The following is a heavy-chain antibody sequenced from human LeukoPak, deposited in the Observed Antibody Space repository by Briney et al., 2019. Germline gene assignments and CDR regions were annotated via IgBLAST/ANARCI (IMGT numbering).Heavy chain of an antibody. CDR2: IYGGGNT. V-gene: IGHV3-53*01. CDR1: GFTVGSSY. J-gene: IGHJ4*02. Sequence: GGSLRLSCAASGFTVGSSYMNWVRQAPGKGLEWVSLIYGGGNTYYADSVKGRFTISRDSSKNTLYLQMNSLRAEDTAVYYCARRGDGGRSFDYWGQGTLVTVSS. D-gene: IGHD4-23*01. CDR3: ARRGDGGRSFDY.